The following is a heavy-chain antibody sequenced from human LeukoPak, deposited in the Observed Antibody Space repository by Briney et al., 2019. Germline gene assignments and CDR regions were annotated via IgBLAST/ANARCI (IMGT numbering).Heavy chain of an antibody. D-gene: IGHD4-17*01. CDR3: ARGGYGDFIFDY. Sequence: SETLSLTCAVSGYSISSGYYWGWIRQPPGKGLEWIGSIYHSGSTYYNPSLESRVTISVDTSKNQFSLKLSSVTAADTAVYYCARGGYGDFIFDYWGQGTLVTVSS. V-gene: IGHV4-38-2*01. J-gene: IGHJ4*02. CDR2: IYHSGST. CDR1: GYSISSGYY.